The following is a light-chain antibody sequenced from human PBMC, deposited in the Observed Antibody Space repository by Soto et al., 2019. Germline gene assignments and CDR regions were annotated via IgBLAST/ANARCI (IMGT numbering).Light chain of an antibody. Sequence: IVLTQSPATLSLAPGERATLSCRASQSVSSYIAWYQQKPGQPPRLLIYDASNRATGVPARFSFSGSGTDFTLTISSLEPEDFAFYYCQQRFSWPGTFGKGTKVEIK. J-gene: IGKJ2*01. CDR1: QSVSSY. CDR3: QQRFSWPGT. CDR2: DAS. V-gene: IGKV3-11*01.